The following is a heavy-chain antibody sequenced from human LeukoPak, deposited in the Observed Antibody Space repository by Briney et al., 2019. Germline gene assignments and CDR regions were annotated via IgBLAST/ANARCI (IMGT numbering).Heavy chain of an antibody. Sequence: SETLSLTCTVSGDSISSSCYYWGWIRPPPAKWLEWIGTIYYSGSTYYSPSLESRVTISIDTSKNQFSLRLNSVTAADTAVYYCARVLPQWLARYYFDCWGQGTLVTVSS. J-gene: IGHJ4*02. CDR3: ARVLPQWLARYYFDC. CDR1: GDSISSSCYY. D-gene: IGHD6-19*01. V-gene: IGHV4-39*01. CDR2: IYYSGST.